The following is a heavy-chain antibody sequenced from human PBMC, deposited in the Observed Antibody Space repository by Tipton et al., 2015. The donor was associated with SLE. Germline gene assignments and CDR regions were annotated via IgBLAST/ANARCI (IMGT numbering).Heavy chain of an antibody. CDR2: INHSGST. Sequence: TLSLTCTVSGGSISSGGYYWSWIRQHPGKGLEWIGEINHSGSTNYNPSLKSRVTISVDTSKNQFSLKLSSVTAADTAVYYCARGLGITMSWFDYWGQGTLVTVSS. D-gene: IGHD3-10*02. CDR3: ARGLGITMSWFDY. CDR1: GGSISSGGYY. J-gene: IGHJ4*02. V-gene: IGHV4-31*03.